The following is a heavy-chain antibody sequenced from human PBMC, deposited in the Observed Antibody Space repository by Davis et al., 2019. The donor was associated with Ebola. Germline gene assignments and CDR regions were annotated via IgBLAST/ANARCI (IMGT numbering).Heavy chain of an antibody. V-gene: IGHV3-30*04. Sequence: GASLKISCAASESSFHTYTINWFRQAPGRGLEWLAVISTDGSTTFYADSVKGRFTISRDNSKNTLSLQMNSLDTEDTAVYYCAGAVAGTEDFQYWGQGTLITVSS. CDR2: ISTDGSTT. D-gene: IGHD6-19*01. J-gene: IGHJ4*02. CDR3: AGAVAGTEDFQY. CDR1: ESSFHTYT.